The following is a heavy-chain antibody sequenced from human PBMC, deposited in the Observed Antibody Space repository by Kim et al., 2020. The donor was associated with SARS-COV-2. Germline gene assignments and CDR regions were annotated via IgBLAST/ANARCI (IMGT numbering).Heavy chain of an antibody. CDR1: GYSFTSYW. CDR2: IYPGDSDT. Sequence: GESLKISCKGSGYSFTSYWIGWVRQMPGKGLEWMGIIYPGDSDTRYSPSFQGQVTISADKSISTAYLQWSSLKASDTAMYYCARHNGRELLPAGWFDPWGQGTLVTVSS. CDR3: ARHNGRELLPAGWFDP. J-gene: IGHJ5*02. V-gene: IGHV5-51*01. D-gene: IGHD1-26*01.